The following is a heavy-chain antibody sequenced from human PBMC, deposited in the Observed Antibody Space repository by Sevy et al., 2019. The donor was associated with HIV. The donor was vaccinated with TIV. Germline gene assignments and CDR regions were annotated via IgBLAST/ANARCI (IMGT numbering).Heavy chain of an antibody. J-gene: IGHJ3*02. V-gene: IGHV3-64D*06. CDR2: ISSNGGST. CDR1: GFTFSSYA. D-gene: IGHD3-3*01. CDR3: VKSRVVQPLGRIFGVVIINDAFDI. Sequence: GGSLRLSCSASGFTFSSYAMHWVRQAPGKGLEYVSAISSNGGSTYYADSVKGRFTISRDNSKNTLYLQMSSLRAEDTAVYYCVKSRVVQPLGRIFGVVIINDAFDIWGQGTMVTVSS.